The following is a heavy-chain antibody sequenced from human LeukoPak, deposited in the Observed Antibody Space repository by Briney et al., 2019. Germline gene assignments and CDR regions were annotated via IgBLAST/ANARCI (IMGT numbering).Heavy chain of an antibody. V-gene: IGHV3-21*04. CDR3: AKHIVVVVAAHFDY. CDR2: ISSSSSYI. Sequence: PGGSLRLSCAASGFTFSSYSMNWVRQAPGKGLEWVSSISSSSSYIYYADSVKGRFTISRDNSKNTLYLQMNSLRAEDTAVYYCAKHIVVVVAAHFDYWGQGTLVTVSS. J-gene: IGHJ4*02. D-gene: IGHD2-15*01. CDR1: GFTFSSYS.